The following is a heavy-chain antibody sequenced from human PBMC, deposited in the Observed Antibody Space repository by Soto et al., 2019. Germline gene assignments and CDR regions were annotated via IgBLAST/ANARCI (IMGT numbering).Heavy chain of an antibody. CDR1: GYTYPSYW. Sequence: PGESLKISCKGFGYTYPSYWIGWVRQMPGKGLEWLGFIYLEDSDTSYSPSFQGQVTISADKSISTAYLQWSSLKASYTALYYCARRILLWSVRDAFDIWGQGTMVTVSS. V-gene: IGHV5-51*01. CDR3: ARRILLWSVRDAFDI. J-gene: IGHJ3*02. CDR2: IYLEDSDT. D-gene: IGHD3-10*01.